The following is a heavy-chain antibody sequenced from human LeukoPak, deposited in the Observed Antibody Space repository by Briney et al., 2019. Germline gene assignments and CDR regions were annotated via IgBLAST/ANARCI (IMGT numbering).Heavy chain of an antibody. Sequence: SETLSLTCAVYGGSFSGYYWSWIRQPPGKGLEWIGEINHSGSTNYNPSLKSRVTISVDTSKNQFSLKLSSVTAADTAVYYCARGSFDMVRGVINYYYMDVWGKGTTVTVSS. D-gene: IGHD3-10*01. CDR3: ARGSFDMVRGVINYYYMDV. J-gene: IGHJ6*03. CDR1: GGSFSGYY. CDR2: INHSGST. V-gene: IGHV4-34*01.